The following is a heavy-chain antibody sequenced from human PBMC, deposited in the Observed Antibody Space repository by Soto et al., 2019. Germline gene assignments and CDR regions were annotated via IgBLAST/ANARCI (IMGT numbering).Heavy chain of an antibody. V-gene: IGHV1-18*01. CDR3: AGDFDSGSGCYYMAV. CDR2: ISAYNGNT. Sequence: QVQLVQSGAEVKKPGASVKVSCKTSGYTFTSYGISWVRQPPGQGLEWMGRISAYNGNTKYAQKLQGRVTMTTDTSTSTAYMELRSLRSDDTAGYYCAGDFDSGSGCYYMAVWGKGTTVTVS. CDR1: GYTFTSYG. D-gene: IGHD1-26*01. J-gene: IGHJ6*03.